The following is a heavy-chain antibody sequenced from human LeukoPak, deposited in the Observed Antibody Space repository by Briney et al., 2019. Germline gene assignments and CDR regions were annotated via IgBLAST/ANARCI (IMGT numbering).Heavy chain of an antibody. CDR2: IRSKAYGGTT. CDR3: TRGRGRDILTGYYNYYYMDV. CDR1: GFTFGDYA. Sequence: GGSLRLSCTASGFTFGDYAMSWVRQAPGKGLEWVGFIRSKAYGGTTEYAASVKGRFTISRDDSKSIAYLQMNSMKTEDTAVYYCTRGRGRDILTGYYNYYYMDVWGKGTTVTISS. D-gene: IGHD3-9*01. J-gene: IGHJ6*03. V-gene: IGHV3-49*04.